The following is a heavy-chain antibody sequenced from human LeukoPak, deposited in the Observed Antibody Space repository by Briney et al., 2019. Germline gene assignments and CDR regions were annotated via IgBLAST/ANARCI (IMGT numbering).Heavy chain of an antibody. J-gene: IGHJ4*02. CDR3: ARDVRYSGYDCYFDY. CDR1: GFTFSSYA. CDR2: ITGSGAGT. D-gene: IGHD5-12*01. Sequence: PGGSLRLSCAASGFTFSSYAMTWVRQAPGKGLEWVSSITGSGAGTSYADSVKGRFTVSRDNSKNTLYLQMNSLRAEDTAVYYCARDVRYSGYDCYFDYWGQGTLVTVSS. V-gene: IGHV3-23*01.